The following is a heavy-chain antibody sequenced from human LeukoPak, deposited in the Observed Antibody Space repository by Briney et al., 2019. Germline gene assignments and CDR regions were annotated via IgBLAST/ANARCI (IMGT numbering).Heavy chain of an antibody. D-gene: IGHD3-3*01. Sequence: SETLSLTCTVSGGSISSYYWSWIRQPPGKGLEWIGEINHSGSTNYNPSLKSRVTISVDTSKNQFSLKLSSVTAADTAVYYCARRGHDFWSGTKRWFDPWGQGTLVTVSS. J-gene: IGHJ5*02. CDR2: INHSGST. CDR3: ARRGHDFWSGTKRWFDP. V-gene: IGHV4-34*01. CDR1: GGSISSYY.